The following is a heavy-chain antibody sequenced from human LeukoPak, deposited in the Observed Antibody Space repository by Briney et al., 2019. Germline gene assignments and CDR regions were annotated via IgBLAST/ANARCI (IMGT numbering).Heavy chain of an antibody. CDR3: ARGQEYYDFWSGYASYYFDY. V-gene: IGHV4-59*01. Sequence: SETLSLTCTVSGGSISSYYWSWIRQPPGKGLEWIGYIYYSGSTNYNPSLKSRVTISVDTSKNQYSLKLSSVTAADTAVYYCARGQEYYDFWSGYASYYFDYWGQGTLVTVSS. CDR1: GGSISSYY. CDR2: IYYSGST. D-gene: IGHD3-3*01. J-gene: IGHJ4*02.